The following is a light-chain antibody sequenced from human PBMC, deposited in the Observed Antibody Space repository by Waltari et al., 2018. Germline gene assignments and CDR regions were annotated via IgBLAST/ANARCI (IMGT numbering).Light chain of an antibody. V-gene: IGKV3-20*01. Sequence: EIVLTQSPGTLSLSPGERATLSCRASQSVSRWLAWYQQKPGQPPRLLIYGASSSANGIPDRFSGSGSGTDFSLTISRLEPEDSAVYYCQKYGTLPATFGQGTKVEVK. CDR1: QSVSRW. CDR3: QKYGTLPAT. CDR2: GAS. J-gene: IGKJ1*01.